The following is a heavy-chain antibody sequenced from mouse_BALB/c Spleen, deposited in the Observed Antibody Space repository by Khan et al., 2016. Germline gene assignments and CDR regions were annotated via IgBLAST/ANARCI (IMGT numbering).Heavy chain of an antibody. D-gene: IGHD2-2*01. Sequence: VQLKQSGPELVKPGASVKMSCKSPGYTFTSYVMHWVKQKPGQGLEWIGYIDPYNDGTKYNEKFKGKATLTSDKSSSTAYMELSSLTSEDSAVXYCASRGYTGTYFDYWGQGTTLTVSS. J-gene: IGHJ2*01. V-gene: IGHV1S136*01. CDR3: ASRGYTGTYFDY. CDR1: GYTFTSYV. CDR2: IDPYNDGT.